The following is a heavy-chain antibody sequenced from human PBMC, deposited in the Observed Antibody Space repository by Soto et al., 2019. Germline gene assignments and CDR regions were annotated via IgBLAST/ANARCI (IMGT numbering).Heavy chain of an antibody. Sequence: SETLSLTCTVSGGSISSSSYYWGWIRQHPGKGLEWIGYIYYSGSTYYNPSLKSRVTISVDTSKNQFSLKLSSVTAADTAVYYCARSSQSTVNTFDYWGQGTLVTVSS. CDR2: IYYSGST. CDR3: ARSSQSTVNTFDY. D-gene: IGHD4-17*01. CDR1: GGSISSSSYY. V-gene: IGHV4-31*03. J-gene: IGHJ4*02.